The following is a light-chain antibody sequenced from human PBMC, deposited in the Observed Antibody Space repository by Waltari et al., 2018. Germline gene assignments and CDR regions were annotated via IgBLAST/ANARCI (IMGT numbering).Light chain of an antibody. J-gene: IGKJ1*01. CDR1: QSVSYW. V-gene: IGKV1-5*03. CDR3: QEYNSYSRT. CDR2: KAS. Sequence: DIQVTQSPSTLSASVGARVTITCRASQSVSYWMAWYQQKPGKAPKLLIYKASSLESGVPSRFSGNGSGADFTLTINSLQPDDFATYYCQEYNSYSRTFGHGTKVEI.